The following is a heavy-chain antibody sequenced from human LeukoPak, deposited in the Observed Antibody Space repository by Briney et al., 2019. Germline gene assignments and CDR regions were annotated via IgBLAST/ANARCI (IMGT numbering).Heavy chain of an antibody. CDR2: INAGNGNT. Sequence: ASVKVSCKASGYTCTSYAMHWVRQAPGQRLEWMGWINAGNGNTKYSQKFQGRVTITRDTSASTAYMELSSLRSEDTAVYYCARRQGRGGGWFDPWGQGTLVTVSS. D-gene: IGHD4-23*01. CDR3: ARRQGRGGGWFDP. CDR1: GYTCTSYA. V-gene: IGHV1-3*01. J-gene: IGHJ5*02.